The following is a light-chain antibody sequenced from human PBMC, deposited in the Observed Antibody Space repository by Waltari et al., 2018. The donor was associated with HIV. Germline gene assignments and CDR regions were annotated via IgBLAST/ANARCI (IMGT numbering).Light chain of an antibody. CDR1: SSDVGGYEL. V-gene: IGLV2-8*01. J-gene: IGLJ2*01. CDR2: DVS. Sequence: QSALTPSPPASGSPGQAVTIPCTGTSSDVGGYELVSWSRQYPGKAPKLMIYDVSKRPSGVPDRFSGSKSGNTASLTVSGLQAEDEATYYCSSYAGSKNRVVFGGGTFLTVL. CDR3: SSYAGSKNRVV.